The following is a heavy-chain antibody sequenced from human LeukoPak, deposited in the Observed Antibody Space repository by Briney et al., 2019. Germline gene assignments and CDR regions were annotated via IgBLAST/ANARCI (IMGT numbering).Heavy chain of an antibody. J-gene: IGHJ4*02. CDR1: GGSFSGYY. Sequence: TSETLSLTCADYGGSFSGYYWSWIRQPPGKGLEWIGEIKHSGSTNYNPSLKSRVTISVDTSKNQFSLKLSSVTAADTAVYYCARVVSGRDGYNFLTRRGYFDYWGQGTLVTVSS. CDR2: IKHSGST. D-gene: IGHD5-24*01. CDR3: ARVVSGRDGYNFLTRRGYFDY. V-gene: IGHV4-34*01.